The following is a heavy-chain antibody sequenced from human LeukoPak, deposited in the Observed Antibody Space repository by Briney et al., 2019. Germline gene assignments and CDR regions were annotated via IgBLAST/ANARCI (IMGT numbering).Heavy chain of an antibody. D-gene: IGHD4-11*01. CDR1: GYSISSGYY. CDR2: ICHSGST. J-gene: IGHJ5*02. CDR3: TRGTVTPNWFDP. Sequence: SETLSLTCAVSGYSISSGYYWGWIRQPPGKGLEWIGSICHSGSTYYNPSLKSRVTISVDTSKNQFSLKLSSVTAADTAVYYCTRGTVTPNWFDPWGQGTLVTVSS. V-gene: IGHV4-38-2*01.